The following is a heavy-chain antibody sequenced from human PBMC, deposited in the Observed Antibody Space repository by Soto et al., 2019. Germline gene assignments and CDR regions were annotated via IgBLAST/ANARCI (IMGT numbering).Heavy chain of an antibody. V-gene: IGHV4-59*08. CDR1: GGSISSYY. D-gene: IGHD2-2*01. CDR2: VSYSGSA. CDR3: ATSGYCTSTSCYSFDY. Sequence: SETLSLTCTVSGGSISSYYWSWIRQPPGKGLEWIGYVSYSGSANYNPSLKSRVTISIDMSKNQFSLKLSSVTAADTAIYYCATSGYCTSTSCYSFDYWGQGALVTVSS. J-gene: IGHJ4*02.